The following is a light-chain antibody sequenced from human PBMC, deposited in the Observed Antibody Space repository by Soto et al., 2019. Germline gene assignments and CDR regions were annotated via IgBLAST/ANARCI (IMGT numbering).Light chain of an antibody. CDR1: SSDVGNYKY. J-gene: IGLJ1*01. V-gene: IGLV2-14*01. Sequence: QSVLTQPASVSGSPGQSITISCTGTSSDVGNYKYVSWYQQHPRKAPKLMIYEVSNRPSGVSNRFSSSKSGNTASLTTSGLQAEDETDYHCFSYTSSGTYVFGTGTKVTVL. CDR3: FSYTSSGTYV. CDR2: EVS.